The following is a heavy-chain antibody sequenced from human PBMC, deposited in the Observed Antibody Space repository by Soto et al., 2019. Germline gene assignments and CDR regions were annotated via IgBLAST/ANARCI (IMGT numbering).Heavy chain of an antibody. V-gene: IGHV1-18*01. CDR3: AREGPRPYYYYGMDV. CDR1: GYTFSMSG. J-gene: IGHJ6*02. CDR2: ISGYNGNT. Sequence: QVQLVQSGAEVKKPGASVKVSCKSSGYTFSMSGISWVRQAPGQGLEWMGWISGYNGNTNYEQKFEDRVPMATDTSTNTAYMELMSLRSDDTAVYYCAREGPRPYYYYGMDVWGQGTTVTVSS.